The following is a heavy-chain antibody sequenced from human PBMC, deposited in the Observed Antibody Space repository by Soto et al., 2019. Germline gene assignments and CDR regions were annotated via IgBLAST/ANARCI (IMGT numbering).Heavy chain of an antibody. Sequence: QITLKESGPTLLKPTETLTLTCTFSEFSLSTSGVGVGWIRQPPGKALQWLALIYWDDDKRYSPSLKSRLTITKHTSKNQVVLTMTNTDPADTATYYCARGVPFDYWGQGPRVTVSS. CDR1: EFSLSTSGVG. CDR2: IYWDDDK. CDR3: ARGVPFDY. D-gene: IGHD3-10*01. J-gene: IGHJ4*02. V-gene: IGHV2-5*02.